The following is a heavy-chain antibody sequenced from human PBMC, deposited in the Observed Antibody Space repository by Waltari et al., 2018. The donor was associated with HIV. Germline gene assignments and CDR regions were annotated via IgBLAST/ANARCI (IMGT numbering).Heavy chain of an antibody. CDR2: ISSDGNED. CDR3: ARGAVYSSGPYDAFDV. CDR1: TFIFSNYW. V-gene: IGHV3-7*04. Sequence: VQLVESGGGLVQPGGSLTLSCTASTFIFSNYWMPWVRQAPGKGLEWVADISSDGNEDFYSDSLKGRFVISRDNVKNSLFLQLSHLRVDDTAVYYCARGAVYSSGPYDAFDVWGQGTLVTVSS. D-gene: IGHD6-19*01. J-gene: IGHJ3*01.